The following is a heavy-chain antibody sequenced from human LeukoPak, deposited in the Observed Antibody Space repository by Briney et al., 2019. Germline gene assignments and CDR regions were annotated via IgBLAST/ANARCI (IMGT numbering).Heavy chain of an antibody. D-gene: IGHD3-16*01. CDR2: ITNDGRVT. CDR1: GFTFSSHW. CDR3: ARGGQGAVDY. Sequence: GGSLRLSCAASGFTFSSHWMHWVRQAPGKGPVWVSFITNDGRVTRYADSVKGRFTISRDNAKNTVYLQMNSLSAEDTAMYYCARGGQGAVDYWGPGTLVTVS. J-gene: IGHJ4*02. V-gene: IGHV3-74*01.